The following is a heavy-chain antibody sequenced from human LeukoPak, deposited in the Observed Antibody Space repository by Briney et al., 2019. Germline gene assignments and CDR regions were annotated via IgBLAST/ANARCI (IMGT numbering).Heavy chain of an antibody. CDR3: ARDRGKIVSTTRLPRGFDY. V-gene: IGHV3-33*01. J-gene: IGHJ4*02. Sequence: GGSLRLSCAASGFTFSSYGMHWVRQAPGKGLEWVAVIWYDGSNKLYADSVKGRFTISRDNSKNTLWLQMNSLRVEDTAVYYCARDRGKIVSTTRLPRGFDYWGQGTLVTVSS. CDR1: GFTFSSYG. CDR2: IWYDGSNK. D-gene: IGHD5/OR15-5a*01.